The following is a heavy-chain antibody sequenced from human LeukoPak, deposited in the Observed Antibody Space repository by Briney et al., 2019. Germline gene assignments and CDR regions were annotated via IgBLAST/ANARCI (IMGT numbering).Heavy chain of an antibody. CDR2: INPNSGGT. CDR3: ARALHVVPAANDFDY. CDR1: GYTFTGYY. D-gene: IGHD2-2*01. V-gene: IGHV1-2*02. Sequence: ASVKVSCKASGYTFTGYYMHWVRQAPGQGLEWMGWINPNSGGTNYAQKFQGRVTMTRDTPISTAYMELSRLRSDDTAVYYCARALHVVPAANDFDYWGQGTLVTVSS. J-gene: IGHJ4*02.